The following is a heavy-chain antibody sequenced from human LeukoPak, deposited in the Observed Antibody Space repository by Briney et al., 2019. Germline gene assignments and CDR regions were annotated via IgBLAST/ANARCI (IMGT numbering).Heavy chain of an antibody. CDR1: GYTFTSYY. CDR2: INPSGGST. J-gene: IGHJ4*02. Sequence: ASVKVSCKASGYTFTSYYMHWVRQAPGQGLEWMGIINPSGGSTSYAQKFQGRVTMTRDTSTSTVYMELSSLRSEDTAVYYCARDPPHYYDSSGNDYWGQGTLVTVSS. D-gene: IGHD3-22*01. V-gene: IGHV1-46*01. CDR3: ARDPPHYYDSSGNDY.